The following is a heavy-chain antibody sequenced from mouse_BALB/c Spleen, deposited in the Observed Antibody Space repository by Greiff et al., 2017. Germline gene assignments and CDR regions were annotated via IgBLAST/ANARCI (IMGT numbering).Heavy chain of an antibody. Sequence: VKLMESGPGLVAPSQSLSISCTASGFSLTSYGVHWVRQPPGKGLEWLGVIWAGGSTNYNSALMSRLSISKDNSKSQVFLKMNSLQTDDTAMYYGARGDYFDYWGQGTTLTVSS. J-gene: IGHJ2*01. CDR2: IWAGGST. V-gene: IGHV2-9*02. CDR1: GFSLTSYG. CDR3: ARGDYFDY.